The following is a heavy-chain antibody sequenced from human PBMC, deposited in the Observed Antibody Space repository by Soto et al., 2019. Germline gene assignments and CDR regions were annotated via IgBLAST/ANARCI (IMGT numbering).Heavy chain of an antibody. Sequence: PSETLSLTCTVSGGSISSYYWSWIRQPPGKGLEWIGYIYYSGSTNYNPSLKSRVTISVDTSKNQFSLKLSSVTAADTAVYYCARGALLLWFGELFLDAFDIWGQGTMVTVSS. CDR2: IYYSGST. CDR1: GGSISSYY. V-gene: IGHV4-59*01. D-gene: IGHD3-10*01. J-gene: IGHJ3*02. CDR3: ARGALLLWFGELFLDAFDI.